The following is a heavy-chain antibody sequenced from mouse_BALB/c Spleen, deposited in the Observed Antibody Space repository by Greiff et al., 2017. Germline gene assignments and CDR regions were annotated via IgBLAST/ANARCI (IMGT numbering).Heavy chain of an antibody. Sequence: EVKLMESGGGLVQPGGSRKLSCAASGFTFSSFGMHWVRQAPEKGLEWVAYISSGSSTIYYADTVKGRFTISRDNPKNTLFLQMTSLRSEDTAMYYCARFGSGYPYWGQGTLVTVSA. D-gene: IGHD3-1*01. CDR2: ISSGSSTI. CDR1: GFTFSSFG. CDR3: ARFGSGYPY. V-gene: IGHV5-17*02. J-gene: IGHJ3*01.